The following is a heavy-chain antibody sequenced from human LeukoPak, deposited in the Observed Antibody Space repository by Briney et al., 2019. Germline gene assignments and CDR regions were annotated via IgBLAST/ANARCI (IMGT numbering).Heavy chain of an antibody. D-gene: IGHD3-10*01. CDR2: ISSNGGST. CDR1: GFTFSRYA. V-gene: IGHV3-64D*06. J-gene: IGHJ4*02. Sequence: TGGSLRFSCSASGFTFSRYAMHWVRQAPGKGLEYVSAISSNGGSTYYADSVKGRFTISRDNSKNTLYLQMSSLRAEDTAVYYCVKDGSGSHYTYYFDYWGQGTLVTVSS. CDR3: VKDGSGSHYTYYFDY.